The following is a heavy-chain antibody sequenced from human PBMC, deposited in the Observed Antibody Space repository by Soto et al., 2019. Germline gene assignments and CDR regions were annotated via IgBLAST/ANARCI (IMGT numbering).Heavy chain of an antibody. CDR2: ISGSGGST. Sequence: GGSLRLSCAASGFTFSSYAMSWVRQAPGKGLEWVSAISGSGGSTYYADSVKGRLSISRDNSKNMLYRQMNSLRAEDTAVYYCAKNGLPPEDYYYYGMDVWGQGTTVTVSS. CDR1: GFTFSSYA. J-gene: IGHJ6*02. CDR3: AKNGLPPEDYYYYGMDV. D-gene: IGHD1-1*01. V-gene: IGHV3-23*01.